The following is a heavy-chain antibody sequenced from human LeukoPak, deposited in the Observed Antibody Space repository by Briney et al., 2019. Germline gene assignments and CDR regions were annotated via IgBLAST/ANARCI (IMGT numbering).Heavy chain of an antibody. Sequence: GASVKVSCKVSGYTLTELSMHWVRQAPGKGLEWMGGIIPIFGTANYAQKFQGRVTITADESTSTAYMELSSLRSEDTAVYYCARGLYSSGWYHYWGQGTLVTVSS. V-gene: IGHV1-69*13. CDR3: ARGLYSSGWYHY. D-gene: IGHD6-19*01. CDR1: GYTLTELS. CDR2: IIPIFGTA. J-gene: IGHJ4*02.